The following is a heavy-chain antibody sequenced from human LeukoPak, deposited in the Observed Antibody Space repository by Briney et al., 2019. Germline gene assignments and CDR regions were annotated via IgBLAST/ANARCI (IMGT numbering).Heavy chain of an antibody. J-gene: IGHJ4*02. CDR1: GGTFSSYA. CDR3: AKDGGSYSADY. CDR2: IIPIFGTA. V-gene: IGHV1-69*13. Sequence: SVKVSCTASGGTFSSYAISWVRQAPGQGLEWMGGIIPIFGTANYAQKFQGRVTITADESTSTAYMELSSLRSEDTAVYYCAKDGGSYSADYWGQGTLVTVSS. D-gene: IGHD3-10*01.